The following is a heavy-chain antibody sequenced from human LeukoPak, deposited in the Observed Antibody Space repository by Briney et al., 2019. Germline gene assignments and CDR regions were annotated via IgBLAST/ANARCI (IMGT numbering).Heavy chain of an antibody. D-gene: IGHD3-9*01. V-gene: IGHV3-48*03. CDR3: ARYYDILTGLDY. CDR1: GFTFSSSE. J-gene: IGHJ4*02. Sequence: AGGSLRLSCAASGFTFSSSEMNWVRQAPGKGLEWVSYISSSGRTIYYADSVKGRFTISRDNAKNSLYLQMNSLRAEDTAVYYCARYYDILTGLDYWGQGTLVTVSS. CDR2: ISSSGRTI.